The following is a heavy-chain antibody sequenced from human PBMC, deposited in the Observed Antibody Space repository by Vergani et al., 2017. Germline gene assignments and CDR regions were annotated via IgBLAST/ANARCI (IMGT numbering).Heavy chain of an antibody. CDR2: ISSSSSYT. J-gene: IGHJ6*02. CDR3: ARDRGQDXELRHYADPDYYYGMDV. V-gene: IGHV3-11*05. CDR1: GFTFSDYY. D-gene: IGHD1-26*01. Sequence: QVQLVESGGGLVKPGGSLRLSCAASGFTFSDYYMSWIRQAPGKGLEWVSYISSSSSYTNYADSVKGRFTISRDNAKNSLYLQMNSLRAEDTAVYYCARDRGQDXELRHYADPDYYYGMDVWGQGTTVTVSS.